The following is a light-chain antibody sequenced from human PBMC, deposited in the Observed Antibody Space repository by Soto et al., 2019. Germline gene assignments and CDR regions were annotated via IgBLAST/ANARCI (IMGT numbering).Light chain of an antibody. V-gene: IGKV1-5*03. J-gene: IGKJ1*01. CDR2: KAS. CDR3: QQYNNYPRT. Sequence: DIQLTQSPYTLSGSVGDRVTLTCRASQTISSWLAWYQQKPGKAPKLLIYKASTLKSGVPSRFSGSGSGTDFTLTIRDVQPDDFATYYCQQYNNYPRTFGQGTKVDI. CDR1: QTISSW.